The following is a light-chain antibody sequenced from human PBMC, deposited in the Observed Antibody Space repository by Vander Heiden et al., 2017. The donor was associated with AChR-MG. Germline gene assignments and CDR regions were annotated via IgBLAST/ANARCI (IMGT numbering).Light chain of an antibody. CDR1: SLRSFY. V-gene: IGLV3-19*01. Sequence: SSELTQDPAVSVALGQTVRITCQGDSLRSFYATWYQKKPGQAHIRGSEVTDKRPSGIPVRFAGSSSGNKASLTITGAQAEDEADDDGRYRDSGGNSGVFGAGTKLTVL. CDR3: RYRDSGGNSGV. CDR2: VTD. J-gene: IGLJ3*02.